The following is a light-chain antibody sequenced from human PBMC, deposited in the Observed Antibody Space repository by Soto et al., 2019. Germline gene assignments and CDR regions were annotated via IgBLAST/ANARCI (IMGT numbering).Light chain of an antibody. V-gene: IGLV6-57*01. CDR1: SGSIASNY. CDR3: QSYDGGTPVV. Sequence: NFMLTQPHSVSESPGKTVTISCTRSSGSIASNYVQWYQQRPGSSPTTVIYEDNQRPSGVPDRFSGSIDSSSNSASLTISGLKTEDEAHYYCQSYDGGTPVVFGGGTKLTVL. J-gene: IGLJ2*01. CDR2: EDN.